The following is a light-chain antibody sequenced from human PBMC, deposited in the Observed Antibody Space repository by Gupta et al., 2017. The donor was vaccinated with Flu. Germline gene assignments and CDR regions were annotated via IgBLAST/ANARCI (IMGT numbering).Light chain of an antibody. J-gene: IGKJ1*01. Sequence: VTLGQPASISCRSSQGLVYSDGNTYLHWFQQRPGQSPRRLIYQVSYRDSGVPDRFSGSGSGTDFTLEISKVEAEDVGVYFCMQCAHWPWAFGQGTKVEIK. V-gene: IGKV2-30*01. CDR2: QVS. CDR3: MQCAHWPWA. CDR1: QGLVYSDGNTY.